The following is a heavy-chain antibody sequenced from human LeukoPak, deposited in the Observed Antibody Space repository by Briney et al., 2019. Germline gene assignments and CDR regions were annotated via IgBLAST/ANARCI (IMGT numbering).Heavy chain of an antibody. CDR1: GYTFTGYY. CDR2: INPNSGGT. D-gene: IGHD4-17*01. CDR3: ARATVTTSWYFDL. V-gene: IGHV1-2*04. J-gene: IGHJ2*01. Sequence: ASVKVSCKASGYTFTGYYMHWVRQAPGQGLEWMGWINPNSGGTNYAQKFQGWVTMTRDTSISTAYMELSRLRSDDTAVYYCARATVTTSWYFDLWGRGTLVTVSS.